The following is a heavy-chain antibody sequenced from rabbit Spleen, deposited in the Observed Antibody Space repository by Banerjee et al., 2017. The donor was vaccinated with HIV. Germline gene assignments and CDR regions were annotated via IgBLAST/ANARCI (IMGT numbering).Heavy chain of an antibody. D-gene: IGHD6-1*01. CDR1: GFSFSNKAV. V-gene: IGHV1S45*01. Sequence: QEQLVESGGGLVKPEGSLKLSCTASGFSFSNKAVMCWVRQAPGKGLEWIACINAVTGKAVYASWAKGRFTISKSSSTTVTLQMTSLTVADTATYFCARDTGSYDYIDVYFNLWGQGTLVTVS. CDR2: INAVTGKA. CDR3: ARDTGSYDYIDVYFNL. J-gene: IGHJ4*01.